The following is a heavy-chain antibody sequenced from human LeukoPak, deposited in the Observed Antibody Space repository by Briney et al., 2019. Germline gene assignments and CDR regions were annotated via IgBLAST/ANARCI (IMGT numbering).Heavy chain of an antibody. CDR1: GFTFDDYA. J-gene: IGHJ6*02. Sequence: GGSLRLSCAASGFTFDDYAMHWVRQAPGKGLEWVSLISRDGGSKYYADSVKGRFTISRDNSKNSLHLQMNSLTNDDTALYYCAKDFWSTRYYYYGMDVWGQGTTVTASS. V-gene: IGHV3-43*02. D-gene: IGHD3-3*01. CDR3: AKDFWSTRYYYYGMDV. CDR2: ISRDGGSK.